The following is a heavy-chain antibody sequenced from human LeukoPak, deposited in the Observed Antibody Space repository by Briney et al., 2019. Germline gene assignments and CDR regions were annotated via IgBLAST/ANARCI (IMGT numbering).Heavy chain of an antibody. V-gene: IGHV3-21*01. D-gene: IGHD2-2*01. J-gene: IGHJ4*02. CDR1: GFPLSGYS. Sequence: GGSLRLSCAASGFPLSGYSMNWVRQAPGKGLEWVSSITGSTNYIYYADSVKGRFTISRDNDKNSLYLQMYSLRAEDTAVYYCARGGYCSSSTCRNYFDDSGQGTLVTVCS. CDR2: ITGSTNYI. CDR3: ARGGYCSSSTCRNYFDD.